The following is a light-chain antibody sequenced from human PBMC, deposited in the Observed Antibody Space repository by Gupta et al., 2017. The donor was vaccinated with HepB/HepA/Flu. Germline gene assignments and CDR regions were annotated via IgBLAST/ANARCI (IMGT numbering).Light chain of an antibody. V-gene: IGKV1-12*02. CDR3: KQVENFPCT. Sequence: IQMHQSPSSVSASVGDRVTITCRASQDIRSRLAWYQQKPGKAPKRLIYSASTLQTGVPLRFSGSGSGSDFTLKISSLQPEDVATYFCKQVENFPCTFGQGTTVESK. CDR1: QDIRSR. J-gene: IGKJ1*01. CDR2: SAS.